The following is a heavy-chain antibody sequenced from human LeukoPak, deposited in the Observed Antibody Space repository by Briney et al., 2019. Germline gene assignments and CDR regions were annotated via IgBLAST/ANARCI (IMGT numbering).Heavy chain of an antibody. D-gene: IGHD6-13*01. V-gene: IGHV3-23*01. CDR3: AKDARYSSSWYVDFDY. Sequence: GGSLRLSCAASGFTFSSYAMSWVRQAPGKGLEWVSTISGSGTGTYYADSVKGRFTISRDNSKNTLYLQMNSLRAEDTAVYYCAKDARYSSSWYVDFDYWGQGTLVTVSS. J-gene: IGHJ4*02. CDR2: ISGSGTGT. CDR1: GFTFSSYA.